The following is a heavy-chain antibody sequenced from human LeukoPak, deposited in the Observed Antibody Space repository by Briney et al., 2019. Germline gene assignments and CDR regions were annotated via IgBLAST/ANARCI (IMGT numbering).Heavy chain of an antibody. J-gene: IGHJ4*02. CDR3: VKGYCRGGNCFSRTMYYFDY. Sequence: GGSLRLSCATSGFTFSNYAMHWVRQAPGKGLEYVSAISTNGDSTYYADSVKGRFTISRDNSKNTLYLQMSSLRAEDTAVYYCVKGYCRGGNCFSRTMYYFDYWGQGTLVTVSS. V-gene: IGHV3-64D*06. CDR1: GFTFSNYA. CDR2: ISTNGDST. D-gene: IGHD2-15*01.